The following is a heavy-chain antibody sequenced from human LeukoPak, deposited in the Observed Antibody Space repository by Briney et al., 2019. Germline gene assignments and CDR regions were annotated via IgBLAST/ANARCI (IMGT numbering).Heavy chain of an antibody. CDR2: ISSSSSYI. CDR3: ARVGYCTNGVCYTDPMYNWFDP. J-gene: IGHJ5*02. D-gene: IGHD2-8*01. V-gene: IGHV3-21*01. CDR1: VFTFSIYS. Sequence: GGSLRLSRAASVFTFSIYSMNWVRRAPAKGREWVSSISSSSSYIYYADSVKGRFTISRDNAKNSLYLQMTSRRAEDTAVYYCARVGYCTNGVCYTDPMYNWFDPWGQGTLVTVSS.